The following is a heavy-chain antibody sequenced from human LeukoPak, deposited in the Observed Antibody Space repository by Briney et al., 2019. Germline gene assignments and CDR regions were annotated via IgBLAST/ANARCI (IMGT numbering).Heavy chain of an antibody. J-gene: IGHJ4*02. Sequence: PGGSLRLSCAASGFTFSSYSMNWVRQAPGKGLEWVSSISSSSSSYIYYADSVKGRFTISKDNAKNSLYLQMNSLRAEDTAVYYCARDLNAAAGTPGGVYWGQGTLVTVSS. CDR3: ARDLNAAAGTPGGVY. D-gene: IGHD6-13*01. V-gene: IGHV3-21*01. CDR1: GFTFSSYS. CDR2: ISSSSSSYI.